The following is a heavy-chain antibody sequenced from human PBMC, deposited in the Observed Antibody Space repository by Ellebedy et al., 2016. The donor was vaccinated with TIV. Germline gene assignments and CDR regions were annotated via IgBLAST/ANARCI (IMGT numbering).Heavy chain of an antibody. J-gene: IGHJ6*02. CDR3: ARHMDYGSGSYYYYYGMDV. CDR1: GYSFTSYW. D-gene: IGHD3-10*01. CDR2: IYPGDSDT. Sequence: ASVKVSCKGSGYSFTSYWIGWVRQMPGKGLEWMGIIYPGDSDTRYSPSFQGQVTISADKSISTAYLQWSSLKASDTAMYYCARHMDYGSGSYYYYYGMDVWGQGTTVTVSS. V-gene: IGHV5-51*01.